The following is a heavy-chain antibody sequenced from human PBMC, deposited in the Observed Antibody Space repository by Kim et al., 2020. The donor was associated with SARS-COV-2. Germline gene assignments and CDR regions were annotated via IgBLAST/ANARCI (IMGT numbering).Heavy chain of an antibody. Sequence: SVKVSCKASGSTFIPSAVQWVRQARGQRPEWIGWIVVGSGSTKRAQKFQERVTLTRDMSTGTAYMELSSLTSEDTAVYHCAASGRSTTQFDYWGQGTLVTVSS. CDR2: IVVGSGST. V-gene: IGHV1-58*01. D-gene: IGHD6-13*01. J-gene: IGHJ4*02. CDR3: AASGRSTTQFDY. CDR1: GSTFIPSA.